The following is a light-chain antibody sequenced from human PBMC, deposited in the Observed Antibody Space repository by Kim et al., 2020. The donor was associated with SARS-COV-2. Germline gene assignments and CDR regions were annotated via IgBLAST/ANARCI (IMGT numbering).Light chain of an antibody. CDR1: QSLLYSSNNKNY. J-gene: IGKJ2*01. CDR3: QQHYTTPYT. Sequence: RATINCKSSQSLLYSSNNKNYLAWYQQKPGQPHKLLIYWTSTRESGFPDRVSGSGSGTDFTLTISTLQAEDVAVYHCQQHYTTPYTFGQGTKLEI. V-gene: IGKV4-1*01. CDR2: WTS.